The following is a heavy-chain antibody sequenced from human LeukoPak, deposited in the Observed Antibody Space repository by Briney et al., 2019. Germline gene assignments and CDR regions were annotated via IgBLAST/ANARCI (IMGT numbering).Heavy chain of an antibody. CDR2: IKQDGSEK. CDR3: ARDYDLGIVDY. CDR1: GFTFSSYW. D-gene: IGHD7-27*01. J-gene: IGHJ4*02. Sequence: GGSLRLSCAASGFTFSSYWMSWVRQAPGKGLEWVANIKQDGSEKYYVDSVKGRFTISRDNAKNSLYLQMNSLIAEDTAVYYCARDYDLGIVDYWGQGTLVTVSS. V-gene: IGHV3-7*01.